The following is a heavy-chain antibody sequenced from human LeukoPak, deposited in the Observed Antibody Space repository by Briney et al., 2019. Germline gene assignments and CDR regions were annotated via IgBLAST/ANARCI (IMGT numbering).Heavy chain of an antibody. J-gene: IGHJ6*03. V-gene: IGHV3-33*06. Sequence: GGSLRLSCAASGFTFSSYGMHWVRRAPGKGLEWVAVIWYDGSNKYYADSVKGRFTISRDNSKNTLYLQMNSLRAEDTAVYYCAKPYCSGGSCYSYYYYMDVWGKGTTVTVSS. CDR2: IWYDGSNK. D-gene: IGHD2-15*01. CDR1: GFTFSSYG. CDR3: AKPYCSGGSCYSYYYYMDV.